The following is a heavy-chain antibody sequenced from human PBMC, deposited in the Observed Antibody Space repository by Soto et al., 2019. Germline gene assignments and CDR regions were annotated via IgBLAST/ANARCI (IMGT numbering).Heavy chain of an antibody. CDR1: GYTFTSYG. Sequence: ASVKVSCKASGYTFTSYGISGLRQAPGQGIEWMGWISAYNGNTNYAQKLQGRVTMTTDTSTSTAYMELRSLRSDDTAVYYCASKLIRGAVRRVDDAFDIWGQGTMVTGSS. V-gene: IGHV1-18*01. D-gene: IGHD3-10*01. J-gene: IGHJ3*02. CDR2: ISAYNGNT. CDR3: ASKLIRGAVRRVDDAFDI.